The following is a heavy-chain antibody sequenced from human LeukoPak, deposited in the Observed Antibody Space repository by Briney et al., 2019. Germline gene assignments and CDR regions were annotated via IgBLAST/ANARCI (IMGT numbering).Heavy chain of an antibody. D-gene: IGHD2-8*01. CDR1: GDTFTGYY. V-gene: IGHV1-2*02. J-gene: IGHJ4*02. Sequence: ASVKVSCKASGDTFTGYYMHWVRQAPGQGLEWMGWINPNSGGTNYAQKFQGRVTMTRDTSISTAYMELSRLRSDDTAVYYCARGYCTNGVCYMTFDYWGQGTLVTVSS. CDR3: ARGYCTNGVCYMTFDY. CDR2: INPNSGGT.